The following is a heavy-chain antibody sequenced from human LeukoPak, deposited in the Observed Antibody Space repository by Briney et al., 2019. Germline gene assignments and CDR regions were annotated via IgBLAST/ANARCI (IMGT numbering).Heavy chain of an antibody. CDR2: ISYDGSNK. D-gene: IGHD3-9*01. CDR1: GFTFSSYG. V-gene: IGHV3-30*03. Sequence: GGSLRLSCAASGFTFSSYGMHWVRQAPGKGLEWVAVISYDGSNKYYADSVKGRFTISRDNSKNTLYLQMNSLRAEDTAVYYCARGLTLRYFDWYPAWDYWGQGTLVTVSS. J-gene: IGHJ4*02. CDR3: ARGLTLRYFDWYPAWDY.